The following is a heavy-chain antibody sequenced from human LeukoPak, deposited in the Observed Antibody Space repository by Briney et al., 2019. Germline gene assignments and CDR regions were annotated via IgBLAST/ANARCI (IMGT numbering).Heavy chain of an antibody. V-gene: IGHV3-33*06. CDR3: AKDWDYGGLADS. CDR1: GFTFSSYG. Sequence: GRSLRLSCAASGFTFSSYGMHWVRQAPGKGLEWVAVIWYDGSNKYYADSVKGRFTISRDNSKNMLYLQMNSLRAEDTAVYYCAKDWDYGGLADSWGLGTLVTVSS. CDR2: IWYDGSNK. J-gene: IGHJ5*01. D-gene: IGHD4-23*01.